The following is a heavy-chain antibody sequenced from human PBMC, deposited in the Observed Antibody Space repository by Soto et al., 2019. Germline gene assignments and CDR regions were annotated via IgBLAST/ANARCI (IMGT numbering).Heavy chain of an antibody. Sequence: QVQLVESGGGVVQPGRSLRLSCAASGFTFSSYGMHWVRQAPGKGLEWAALISYDGSYKYYADSVQGRFTISRDNSKNTLYLQMDSLYTGDTAVYYCGRDLATIFGGAYWGQGTLVTVSS. CDR2: ISYDGSYK. V-gene: IGHV3-30*03. D-gene: IGHD3-3*01. CDR1: GFTFSSYG. J-gene: IGHJ4*02. CDR3: GRDLATIFGGAY.